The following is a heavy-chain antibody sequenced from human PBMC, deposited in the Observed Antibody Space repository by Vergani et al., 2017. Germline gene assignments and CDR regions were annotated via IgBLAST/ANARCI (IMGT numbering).Heavy chain of an antibody. V-gene: IGHV3-48*01. J-gene: IGHJ5*02. CDR3: ARVGILTGYYNEDNWVDP. D-gene: IGHD3-9*01. CDR1: GFTFSSYS. CDR2: ISSSSSTI. Sequence: EVQLVESGGGLVQPGGSLRLSCAASGFTFSSYSMNWVRQAPGKGLEWVSYISSSSSTIYYADSVKGRFTISRDNAKNSLYLQMNSLRAEDTAVYYCARVGILTGYYNEDNWVDPWGQGTLVTVSS.